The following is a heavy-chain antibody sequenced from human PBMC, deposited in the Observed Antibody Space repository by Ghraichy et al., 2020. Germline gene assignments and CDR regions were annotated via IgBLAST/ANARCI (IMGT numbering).Heavy chain of an antibody. CDR3: ARGPKYGPIPFDY. CDR2: INHSGST. D-gene: IGHD2-2*01. Sequence: SETLSLTCAVYGGSFSGYYWSWIRQPPGKGLEWIGEINHSGSTNYNPSLKSRVTISVDTSKNQFSLKLSSVTAADTAVYYCARGPKYGPIPFDYWGQGTLVTVSS. J-gene: IGHJ4*02. V-gene: IGHV4-34*01. CDR1: GGSFSGYY.